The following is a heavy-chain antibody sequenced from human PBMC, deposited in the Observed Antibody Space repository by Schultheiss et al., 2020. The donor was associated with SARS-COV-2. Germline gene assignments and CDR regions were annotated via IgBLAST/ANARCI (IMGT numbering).Heavy chain of an antibody. D-gene: IGHD2-15*01. CDR3: ARIAAGAATYFDY. V-gene: IGHV4-59*12. Sequence: SETLSLTCTVSGGSISSYYWSWIRQPPGKGLEWIAYIYYSGGTNYDPSLKSRVTMTVDTSKNQFSLNLNSVTAADTAVYYCARIAAGAATYFDYWGQGTLVTVSS. J-gene: IGHJ4*02. CDR2: IYYSGGT. CDR1: GGSISSYY.